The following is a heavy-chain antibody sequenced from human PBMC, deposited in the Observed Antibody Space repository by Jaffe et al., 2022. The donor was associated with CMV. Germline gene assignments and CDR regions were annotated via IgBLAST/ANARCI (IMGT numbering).Heavy chain of an antibody. D-gene: IGHD3-3*01. CDR3: AHSESLYTIFGVVTEFYY. V-gene: IGHV2-5*01. Sequence: QITLKESGPTLVKPTQTLTLTCTFSGFSLSTSGVGVGWIRQPPGKALEWLALIYWNDDKRYSPSLKSRLTITKDTSKNQVVLTMTNMDPVDTATYYCAHSESLYTIFGVVTEFYYWGQGTLVTVSS. CDR2: IYWNDDK. J-gene: IGHJ4*02. CDR1: GFSLSTSGVG.